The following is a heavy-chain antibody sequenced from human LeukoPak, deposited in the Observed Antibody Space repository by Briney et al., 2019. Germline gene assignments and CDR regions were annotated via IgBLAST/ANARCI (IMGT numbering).Heavy chain of an antibody. Sequence: GGSLRLSCAASGVTISSNYMSWGCQGPGKGLERLAKMTQHGSEKYYVDSVNGRFTISRDNAKNSLYLQMNNLSAEDTAVYYCARGGELLRPADYWGQGTLVTVSS. CDR3: ARGGELLRPADY. D-gene: IGHD1-26*01. J-gene: IGHJ4*02. V-gene: IGHV3-7*01. CDR2: MTQHGSEK. CDR1: GVTISSNY.